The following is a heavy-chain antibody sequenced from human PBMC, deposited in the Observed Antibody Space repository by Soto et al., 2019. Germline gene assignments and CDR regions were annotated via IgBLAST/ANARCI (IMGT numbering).Heavy chain of an antibody. CDR3: ARLGAFYQAMDS. CDR2: IYYAGTT. V-gene: IGHV4-59*08. D-gene: IGHD2-2*01. Sequence: SETLSLTCTVSDGYLSPNDWSWIRQPPGKGLEWIGYIYYAGTTTYNPSLQSRVSISLDTSKNEVSLKLTSVTAADTAVYFCARLGAFYQAMDSWGQGTLVTVSS. J-gene: IGHJ1*01. CDR1: DGYLSPND.